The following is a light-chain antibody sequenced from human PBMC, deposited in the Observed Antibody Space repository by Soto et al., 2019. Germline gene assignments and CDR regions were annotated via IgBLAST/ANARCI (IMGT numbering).Light chain of an antibody. CDR2: DAS. CDR1: QSVSSY. Sequence: EIVFTQSPCTLSLTPGEKATCSCRASQSVSSYLAWYQQKPGQDPRLLIYDASNRATGIPARFSGSGSGTDFTLTISSLEPEDFAVYYCQQRSNWPSFGQGTRLEIK. V-gene: IGKV3-11*01. J-gene: IGKJ5*01. CDR3: QQRSNWPS.